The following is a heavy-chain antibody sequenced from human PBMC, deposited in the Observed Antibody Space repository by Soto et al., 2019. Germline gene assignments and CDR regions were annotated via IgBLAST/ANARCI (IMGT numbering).Heavy chain of an antibody. Sequence: QLVQSGAEVKKPGASVKVSCKTSGPTFIAYYIHWVRQAPGQGLEWMGWIDPKSGCTTYEQKGLGRVTMTRDTSINTAYMELNTLTSDDTALYYCARISVDVPEWGQGTLITVSS. CDR3: ARISVDVPE. CDR1: GPTFIAYY. CDR2: IDPKSGCT. J-gene: IGHJ4*02. V-gene: IGHV1-2*02. D-gene: IGHD5-12*01.